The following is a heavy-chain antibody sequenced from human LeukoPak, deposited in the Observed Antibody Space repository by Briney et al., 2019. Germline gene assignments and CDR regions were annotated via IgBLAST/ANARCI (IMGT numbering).Heavy chain of an antibody. CDR1: GFTFDDYG. CDR3: ARGVLRFLEWLSFSPEFDY. J-gene: IGHJ4*02. D-gene: IGHD3-3*01. V-gene: IGHV3-20*04. CDR2: INWNGGST. Sequence: PGGPLRLSCAASGFTFDDYGMSWVRQAPGKGLEWVSGINWNGGSTGYADSVKGRFTISRDNAKNSLYLQMNSLRAEDTALYYCARGVLRFLEWLSFSPEFDYWGQGTLVTVSS.